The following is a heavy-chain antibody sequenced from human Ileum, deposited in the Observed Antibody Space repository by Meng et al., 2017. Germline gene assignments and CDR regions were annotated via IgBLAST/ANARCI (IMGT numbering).Heavy chain of an antibody. V-gene: IGHV1-3*01. Sequence: ASAKVFCKASGYTFTSYAMHWVRQAPGQRLEWMGWINAGNGNTKYSQKFQGRVTITKDTPASTTYMELSSLRPEDTAVYYCARGDTMIVRKGGTFDIWGQGTMVTVSS. CDR3: ARGDTMIVRKGGTFDI. CDR1: GYTFTSYA. J-gene: IGHJ3*02. CDR2: INAGNGNT. D-gene: IGHD3-22*01.